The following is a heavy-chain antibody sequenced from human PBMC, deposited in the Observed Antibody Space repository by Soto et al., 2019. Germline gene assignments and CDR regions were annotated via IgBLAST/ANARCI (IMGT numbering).Heavy chain of an antibody. CDR2: IYHSGTI. Sequence: SETLSLTCAVSGGSISSGDWWSWVRQPPGKGLEWIAEIYHSGTINYNPSLQSRVTLSIDKSKNQFSLNLRSVTAADTAVYYCVRVLKANNWFDPWGQGTLVTVS. CDR3: VRVLKANNWFDP. J-gene: IGHJ5*02. CDR1: GGSISSGDW. V-gene: IGHV4-4*02.